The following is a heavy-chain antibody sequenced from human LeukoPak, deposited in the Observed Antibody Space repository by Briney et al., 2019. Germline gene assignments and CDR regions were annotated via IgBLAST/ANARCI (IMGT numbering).Heavy chain of an antibody. D-gene: IGHD2-21*02. Sequence: GGSLRLSCAASGFTFSSYAMSWVRQAPGKGLECVSAISGSGGSTYYADSVKGRFTISRDNSKNTLYLQMNSLRAEDTAVYYCAKDGYWGGDCYPTTLFDYWGQGTLVTVSS. J-gene: IGHJ4*02. CDR2: ISGSGGST. CDR1: GFTFSSYA. V-gene: IGHV3-23*01. CDR3: AKDGYWGGDCYPTTLFDY.